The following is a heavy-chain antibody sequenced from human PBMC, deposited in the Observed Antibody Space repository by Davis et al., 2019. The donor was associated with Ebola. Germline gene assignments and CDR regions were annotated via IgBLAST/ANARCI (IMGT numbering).Heavy chain of an antibody. V-gene: IGHV3-23*01. CDR1: GFTFTNYA. Sequence: GESLKISCAASGFTFTNYAMSWVRQAPGKGLEWVSSVSGGGDYTYDTDSVKGRFTISRDNGQNSLYLQMTSLRDEDTAVYFCARRILSDSRGGMDVWGQGSTVTVSS. CDR3: ARRILSDSRGGMDV. J-gene: IGHJ6*02. CDR2: VSGGGDYT. D-gene: IGHD3-22*01.